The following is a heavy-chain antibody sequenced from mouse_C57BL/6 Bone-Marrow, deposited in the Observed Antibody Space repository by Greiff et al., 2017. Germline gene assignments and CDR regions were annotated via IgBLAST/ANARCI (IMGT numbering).Heavy chain of an antibody. CDR1: GYTFTSYW. D-gene: IGHD1-1*02. CDR2: IDPSDSYT. J-gene: IGHJ3*01. Sequence: QVQLQQPGAELVKPGASVKLSCKASGYTFTSYWMQWVKQRPGQGLEWIGEIDPSDSYTNYNQKFKGKATLTVDTSSSTAYMQLSSLTSEDSAVYYCAIMEKFAYWGQGTLVTVSA. CDR3: AIMEKFAY. V-gene: IGHV1-50*01.